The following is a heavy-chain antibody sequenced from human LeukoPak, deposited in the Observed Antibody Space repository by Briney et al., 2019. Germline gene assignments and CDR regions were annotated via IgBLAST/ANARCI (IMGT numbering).Heavy chain of an antibody. CDR1: GFIFDDYG. CDR2: IRGKIYGGTT. V-gene: IGHV3-49*03. CDR3: TRDWWRLGFEG. D-gene: IGHD2-21*01. Sequence: GGSPRLSCIGSGFIFDDYGLSWFRQAPGKGLEWVGFIRGKIYGGTTEYAASVQGRFSLSRDDSKNSAYLQMNSLKTEDTGIYYCTRDWWRLGFEGWDQGTLVTVSS. J-gene: IGHJ4*02.